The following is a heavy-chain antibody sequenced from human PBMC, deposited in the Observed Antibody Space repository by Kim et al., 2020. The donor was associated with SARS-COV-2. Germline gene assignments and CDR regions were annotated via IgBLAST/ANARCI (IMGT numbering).Heavy chain of an antibody. V-gene: IGHV3-23*01. D-gene: IGHD2-21*01. Sequence: GGSLRLSCAASGFSFSNYAMSWVRQAPGKGLEWVAAISGSGGSTHHADSVKGRFTISRDNSKSTLYVQMNSLRAEDTAVYYCAKGADCGGDCYTYSHHWGQGTQVTVSS. CDR3: AKGADCGGDCYTYSHH. J-gene: IGHJ1*01. CDR2: ISGSGGST. CDR1: GFSFSNYA.